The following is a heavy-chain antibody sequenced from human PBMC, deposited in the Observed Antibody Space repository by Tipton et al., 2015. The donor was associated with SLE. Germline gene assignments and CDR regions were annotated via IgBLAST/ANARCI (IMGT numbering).Heavy chain of an antibody. J-gene: IGHJ4*02. D-gene: IGHD3-22*01. CDR2: IHYTGAT. Sequence: TLSLTCTVSGGSISSSSYYWGWIRQPPGKGLECIGVIHYTGATYYNPSLQSRVTISVDTSKNQFSLRLNSVTAADTAVYYCARQPHEYDSGLDYWGQGTLVTVSS. CDR1: GGSISSSSYY. V-gene: IGHV4-39*01. CDR3: ARQPHEYDSGLDY.